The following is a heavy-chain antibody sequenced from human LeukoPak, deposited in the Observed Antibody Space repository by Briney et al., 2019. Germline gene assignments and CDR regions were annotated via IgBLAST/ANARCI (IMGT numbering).Heavy chain of an antibody. D-gene: IGHD6-13*01. CDR2: MYYSGNS. CDR3: ASYSNSWYYFDY. Sequence: SETLSLTCTVSGGSITSYYWSWIRQPPGKGLEWIGYMYYSGNSYYNPSLKSRVTISVDTSENQFSLKLSSMTAADTAVYYCASYSNSWYYFDYWGQGPLVTVSS. CDR1: GGSITSYY. V-gene: IGHV4-59*01. J-gene: IGHJ4*02.